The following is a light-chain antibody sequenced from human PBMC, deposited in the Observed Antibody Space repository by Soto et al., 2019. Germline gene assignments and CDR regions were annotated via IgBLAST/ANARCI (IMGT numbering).Light chain of an antibody. J-gene: IGLJ1*01. V-gene: IGLV2-11*01. CDR2: DVT. CDR1: SSDVGGYNC. Sequence: QSVLTQPRSVSGSPGQSVTISCTGTSSDVGGYNCVSWYQRHPGKAPQLIIYDVTQRPSGVPDRFSGSKSGNTASLSISGLQAEDEADYYCCSHSASYTFVFGTGTKVTV. CDR3: CSHSASYTFV.